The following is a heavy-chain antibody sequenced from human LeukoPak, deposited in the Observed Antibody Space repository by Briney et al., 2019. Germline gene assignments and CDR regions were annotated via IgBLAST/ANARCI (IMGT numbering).Heavy chain of an antibody. D-gene: IGHD1-1*01. V-gene: IGHV3-30*03. CDR1: GFIFSGYG. Sequence: GGSLRLSCAASGFIFSGYGMHWVRQAPGKGLEWVALISHDGANKFYTDSMKGRFTISRDDSKNTLSLQMNSLKLEDTAVYFCAGWGWKDGLRHGVDVWGQGTTVTVSS. CDR2: ISHDGANK. J-gene: IGHJ6*02. CDR3: AGWGWKDGLRHGVDV.